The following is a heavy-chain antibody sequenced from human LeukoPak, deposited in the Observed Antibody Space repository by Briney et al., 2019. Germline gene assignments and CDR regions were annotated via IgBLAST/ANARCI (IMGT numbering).Heavy chain of an antibody. V-gene: IGHV3-23*01. CDR1: GFTFSSYA. J-gene: IGHJ4*02. Sequence: GGSLRLSCAASGFTFSSYAMSWVRQAPGKGLEWVSAISGSGGSTYYADSVKGRFTIFRDNSKSTLYLQMNSLRAEDTAIYFCAKDHHSSGWPTFDYWGQGTLVTVSS. CDR2: ISGSGGST. CDR3: AKDHHSSGWPTFDY. D-gene: IGHD6-19*01.